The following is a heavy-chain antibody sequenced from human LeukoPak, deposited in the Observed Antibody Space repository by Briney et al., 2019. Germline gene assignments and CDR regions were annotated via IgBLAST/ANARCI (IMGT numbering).Heavy chain of an antibody. J-gene: IGHJ4*02. V-gene: IGHV3-23*01. D-gene: IGHD3-9*01. CDR3: ARGRSSNWGLRYFDWLRPRTMIDY. Sequence: GGSLRLSCAASGFTFSSYAMSWVRQAPGKGLEWVSAISGSGGSTYYADSVKGRFTISRDNAKNSLYLQMNSLRAEDTAVYYCARGRSSNWGLRYFDWLRPRTMIDYWGQGTLVTVSS. CDR2: ISGSGGST. CDR1: GFTFSSYA.